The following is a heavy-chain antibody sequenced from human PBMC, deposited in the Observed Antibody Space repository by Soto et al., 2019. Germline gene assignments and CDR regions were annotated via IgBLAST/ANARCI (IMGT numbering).Heavy chain of an antibody. CDR2: ISWNSGNK. CDR3: AKEAGLVRFFDWLSTGLDV. V-gene: IGHV3-9*01. CDR1: GFTFDDYA. Sequence: EVQLVESGGDLVQPGRSLRLSCAASGFTFDDYAMHWVRQAPGTGLEWVSGISWNSGNKGYADSVKGRFTISRDNAKNFLYLEMNSLRAEDTALYYCAKEAGLVRFFDWLSTGLDVWGQGTAVTV. D-gene: IGHD3-9*01. J-gene: IGHJ6*02.